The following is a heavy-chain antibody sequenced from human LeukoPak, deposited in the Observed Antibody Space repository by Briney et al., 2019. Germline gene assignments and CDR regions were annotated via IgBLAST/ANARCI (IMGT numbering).Heavy chain of an antibody. CDR1: GGTFSSYA. J-gene: IGHJ4*02. V-gene: IGHV1-69*13. CDR2: IIPIFGTA. Sequence: SVKVSCKASGGTFSSYAISWVRQAPGQGLEWMGGIIPIFGTANYAQKFQGRVTITADESTSTAYMELSSLRSEATAVYYCARACGDCYTSDYFDYWGQGTLVTVSS. D-gene: IGHD2-21*02. CDR3: ARACGDCYTSDYFDY.